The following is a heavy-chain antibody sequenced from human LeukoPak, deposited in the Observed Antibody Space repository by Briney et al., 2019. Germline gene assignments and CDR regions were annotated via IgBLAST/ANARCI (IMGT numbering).Heavy chain of an antibody. CDR2: IYSGGNT. V-gene: IGHV3-66*01. CDR3: ARDSGTTVGYFDY. J-gene: IGHJ4*02. CDR1: GFTVSTNY. Sequence: PGGSLRLSCAASGFTVSTNYMSWVRQAPGRDLEWVSVIYSGGNTYYADSVKGRFTISRDNSKNTLYLQMNSLRAEDTAVYYCARDSGTTVGYFDYWGQGTLVTVSS. D-gene: IGHD4-23*01.